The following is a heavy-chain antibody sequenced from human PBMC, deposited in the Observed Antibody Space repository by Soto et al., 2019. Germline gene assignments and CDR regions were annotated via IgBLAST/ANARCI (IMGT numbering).Heavy chain of an antibody. CDR1: GFIFSDHY. V-gene: IGHV3-72*01. CDR2: SRNKANNYTT. CDR3: AREMLAPPDNNWFDP. J-gene: IGHJ5*02. D-gene: IGHD3-10*02. Sequence: PGGSLRLSCAASGFIFSDHYMDWVRQAPGKGLEWVGRSRNKANNYTTEYAASVKGRLTISRDDSKNSLYLQMNSLKTEDTAVYYCAREMLAPPDNNWFDPWGQGTLVTVSS.